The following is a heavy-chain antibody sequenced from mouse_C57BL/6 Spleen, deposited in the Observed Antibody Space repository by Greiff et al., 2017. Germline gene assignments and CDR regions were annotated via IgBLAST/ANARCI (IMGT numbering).Heavy chain of an antibody. CDR3: ARGGGGYFAMDY. Sequence: QVTLKESGAELVRPGASVKLSCKASGYTFTDYYINWVKQRPGQGLEWIARIYPGSGNTYYNEKFKGKATLTAEKSSSTAYMQLSSLTSEDSAVYFCARGGGGYFAMDYWGQGTSVTVSS. CDR1: GYTFTDYY. V-gene: IGHV1-76*01. J-gene: IGHJ4*01. D-gene: IGHD1-1*02. CDR2: IYPGSGNT.